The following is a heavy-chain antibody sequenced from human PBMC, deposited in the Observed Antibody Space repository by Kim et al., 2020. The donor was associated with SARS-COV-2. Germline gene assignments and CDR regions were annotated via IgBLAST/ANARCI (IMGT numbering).Heavy chain of an antibody. D-gene: IGHD6-19*01. CDR1: GFTFSSYG. CDR2: ISYDGSNK. J-gene: IGHJ4*02. Sequence: GGSLRLSCAASGFTFSSYGMHWVRQAPGKGLEWVAVISYDGSNKYYADSVKGRFTISRDNYKNTLYLQMNSLRAEDTAVYYCAKESRKQWLVRPSFDSWGQGTLVTVSS. CDR3: AKESRKQWLVRPSFDS. V-gene: IGHV3-30*18.